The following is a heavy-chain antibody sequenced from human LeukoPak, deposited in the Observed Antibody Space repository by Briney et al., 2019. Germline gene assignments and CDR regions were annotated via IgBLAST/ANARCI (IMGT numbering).Heavy chain of an antibody. Sequence: ASVKVSCKASGYTFTGYYMHWVRQALGQGLEWMGWINPNSGGTNYAQKFQGRVTMTRDTSISTAYMELSRLRSDDTAVYYCARVKPGGSGSYPYYFDYWGQGTLVTVSS. D-gene: IGHD3-10*01. CDR3: ARVKPGGSGSYPYYFDY. CDR1: GYTFTGYY. J-gene: IGHJ4*02. CDR2: INPNSGGT. V-gene: IGHV1-2*02.